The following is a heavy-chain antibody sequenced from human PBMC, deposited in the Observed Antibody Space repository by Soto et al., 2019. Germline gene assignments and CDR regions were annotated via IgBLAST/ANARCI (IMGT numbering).Heavy chain of an antibody. Sequence: ASVKVSCKASGYTFTSYDINWVRQATGQGLEWMGWMNPNSGNTGYAQKFQGRVTMTRNTSISTAYMELSSLRSEDTAVYYCARGPHYYDSSGYYFSPMDVWGQGTTVTVS. V-gene: IGHV1-8*01. CDR2: MNPNSGNT. D-gene: IGHD3-22*01. J-gene: IGHJ6*02. CDR1: GYTFTSYD. CDR3: ARGPHYYDSSGYYFSPMDV.